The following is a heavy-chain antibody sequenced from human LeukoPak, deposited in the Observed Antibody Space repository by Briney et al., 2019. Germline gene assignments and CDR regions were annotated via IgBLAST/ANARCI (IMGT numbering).Heavy chain of an antibody. J-gene: IGHJ4*02. V-gene: IGHV1-2*02. CDR1: GYTFTGYY. CDR2: INPNSGGT. CDR3: ARSPHILTGENFDY. D-gene: IGHD3-9*01. Sequence: GASVKVSCKASGYTFTGYYMHWVRQAPGQGLESMGWINPNSGGTNYAQKFQDRVSMTRDTSISTAYMQLSRLRSDDTAVYFCARSPHILTGENFDYWGQGTLLTVSS.